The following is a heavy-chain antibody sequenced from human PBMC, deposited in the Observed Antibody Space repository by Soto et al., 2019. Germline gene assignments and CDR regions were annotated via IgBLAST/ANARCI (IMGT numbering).Heavy chain of an antibody. V-gene: IGHV6-1*01. CDR3: ARDIVATITSYYYYMDV. CDR1: GDSVSSNSAA. J-gene: IGHJ6*03. Sequence: SQTLSLTCAISGDSVSSNSAAWNWIRQSPSRGLEWLGRTYYRSKWYNDYAVSVKSRITINPDTSKNQFSLQLNSVTPEDTAVYYCARDIVATITSYYYYMDVWGKETTVTVSS. CDR2: TYYRSKWYN. D-gene: IGHD5-12*01.